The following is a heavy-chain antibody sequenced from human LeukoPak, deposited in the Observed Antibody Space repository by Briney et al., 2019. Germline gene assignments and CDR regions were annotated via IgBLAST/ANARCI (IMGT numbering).Heavy chain of an antibody. V-gene: IGHV2-5*02. D-gene: IGHD2-2*01. CDR2: IYWDDDK. CDR3: AHSVYCSSTSCSNYYFDY. CDR1: GFSLSTSGVG. Sequence: SGPTLVNPTQTLTLTCTFSGFSLSTSGVGVGWIRQPPGKALEWLALIYWDDDKRYSPSLKSRLTITKDTSKNRVVLTMTNMDPVDTATYYCAHSVYCSSTSCSNYYFDYWGQGTLVTVSS. J-gene: IGHJ4*02.